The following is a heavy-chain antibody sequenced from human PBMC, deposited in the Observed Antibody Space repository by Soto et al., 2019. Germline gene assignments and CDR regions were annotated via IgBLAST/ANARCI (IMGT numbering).Heavy chain of an antibody. Sequence: QVQLVESGGGVVQPGRSLRLSCAASGFTFSSYGMHWVRQAPGKGLEWVAVIWYDGSNKYYADSVKGRFTISRDNSKNTRYLQMNSLRAEDTAVYYCAREGIGLVVVVAVYYGMDVWGQGTTVTVSS. J-gene: IGHJ6*02. CDR2: IWYDGSNK. V-gene: IGHV3-33*01. CDR1: GFTFSSYG. CDR3: AREGIGLVVVVAVYYGMDV. D-gene: IGHD2-15*01.